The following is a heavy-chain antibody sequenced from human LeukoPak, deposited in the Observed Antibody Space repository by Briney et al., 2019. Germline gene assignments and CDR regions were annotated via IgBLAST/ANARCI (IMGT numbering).Heavy chain of an antibody. V-gene: IGHV3-30*02. CDR3: AKEGGEFIVVVVAYDAFDI. Sequence: GGSLRLSCAASGFTFSSYGMHWVRQAPGKGLEWVALIRYDGSNKYYADSVKGRFTISRDNSKNTLYLQMNSLRAEDTAVYYCAKEGGEFIVVVVAYDAFDIWGQGTMVTVSS. CDR2: IRYDGSNK. D-gene: IGHD2-15*01. J-gene: IGHJ3*02. CDR1: GFTFSSYG.